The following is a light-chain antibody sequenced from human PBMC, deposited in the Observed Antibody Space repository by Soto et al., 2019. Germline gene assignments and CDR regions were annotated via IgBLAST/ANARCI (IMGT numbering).Light chain of an antibody. CDR1: QDIGYA. Sequence: DIQMTQSPSSLSASVGDRVTITCRASQDIGYALGWYQQKPGKAPKRLIYAASSLQSGVPSRFSGSGSGTEFTLTISSLQPEDFATYYCLQHNSYPWTFGQGTKVDIK. J-gene: IGKJ1*01. CDR2: AAS. V-gene: IGKV1-17*01. CDR3: LQHNSYPWT.